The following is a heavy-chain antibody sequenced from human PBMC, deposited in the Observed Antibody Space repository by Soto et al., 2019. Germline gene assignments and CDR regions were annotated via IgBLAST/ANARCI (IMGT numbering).Heavy chain of an antibody. V-gene: IGHV4-39*01. Sequence: LSLTCSVSGRSISEINSYWGWIRQTPGEGLEWIGTIHHTGSTYYNPSLKSRVIISLDTSKNQFSLKLSSVTAADTALYYCARPEGGYGSGYSWFNPWGQGTRVTVSS. CDR3: ARPEGGYGSGYSWFNP. D-gene: IGHD5-12*01. CDR2: IHHTGST. J-gene: IGHJ5*02. CDR1: GRSISEINSY.